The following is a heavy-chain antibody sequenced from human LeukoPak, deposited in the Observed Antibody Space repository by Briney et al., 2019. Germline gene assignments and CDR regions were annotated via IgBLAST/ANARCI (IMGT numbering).Heavy chain of an antibody. D-gene: IGHD3-3*01. CDR3: TRDGLRFLEWLPDY. Sequence: ASVKVSCKASGYTFTTYGISWVRQAPGQGLEWMGWISAYNGNTNYAQKLQGRVTMTTDTSTSTAYRELSSLRSDDTAVYYCTRDGLRFLEWLPDYWGQGTLVTVSS. CDR1: GYTFTTYG. J-gene: IGHJ4*02. CDR2: ISAYNGNT. V-gene: IGHV1-18*01.